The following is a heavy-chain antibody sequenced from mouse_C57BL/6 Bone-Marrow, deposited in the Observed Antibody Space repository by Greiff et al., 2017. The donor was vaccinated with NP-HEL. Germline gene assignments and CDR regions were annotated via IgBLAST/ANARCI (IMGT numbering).Heavy chain of an antibody. J-gene: IGHJ1*03. CDR1: GFSFNTYA. D-gene: IGHD2-4*01. CDR2: IRSKSNNYAT. CDR3: VRQGYDYDPYFDV. V-gene: IGHV10-1*01. Sequence: EVQLVESGGGLVQPKGSLKLSCAASGFSFNTYAMNWVRQAPGKGLEWVARIRSKSNNYATYYADSVKDRFTISRDDSESMLYLQMNNLKTEDTAMYYCVRQGYDYDPYFDVWGTGTTVTVSS.